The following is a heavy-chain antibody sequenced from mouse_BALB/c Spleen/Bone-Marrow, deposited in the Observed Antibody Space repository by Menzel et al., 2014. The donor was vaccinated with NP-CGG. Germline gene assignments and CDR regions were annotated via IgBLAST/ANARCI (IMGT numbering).Heavy chain of an antibody. CDR1: GYSITSGYY. CDR3: AKLLYWYFDV. CDR2: IFSDGSN. Sequence: EVQLVESGPGLVKPSQSLSLPCSVTGYSITSGYYWNWIRQFPGNKLEWYFYIFSDGSNNYNPSLKNRISITRDTSKNQFFLKLNSVSTEDTATYYCAKLLYWYFDVWGAGTTVTVSS. J-gene: IGHJ1*01. V-gene: IGHV3-6*02.